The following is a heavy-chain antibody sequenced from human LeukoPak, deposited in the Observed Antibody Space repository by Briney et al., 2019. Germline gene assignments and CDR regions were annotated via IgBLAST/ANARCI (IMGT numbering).Heavy chain of an antibody. CDR2: IYYSGSA. V-gene: IGHV4-59*01. J-gene: IGHJ6*03. CDR1: GGSISSYY. Sequence: SETLSLTCTVSGGSISSYYWSWIRQPPGKGLEWIGYIYYSGSANYNPSLKSRVTISVDTSKNQFSLKLSSVTAADTAVYYCARGYYYYYMDVWGKGTTVTVSS. CDR3: ARGYYYYYMDV.